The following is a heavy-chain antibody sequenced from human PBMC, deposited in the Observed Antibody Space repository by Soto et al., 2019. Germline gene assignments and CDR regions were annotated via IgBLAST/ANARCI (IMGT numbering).Heavy chain of an antibody. CDR1: GDSISPYS. Sequence: QVQLQESGPGLVKPSETLSLTCTVSGDSISPYSWSWIRQPPGKGLEWIGYIYYSGSTNYNPSVKSRLTISVDTSKNQISLKLSSVTAADTAVYYCAREKGGDYFDYWGQGTLVTVSS. D-gene: IGHD1-26*01. V-gene: IGHV4-59*01. CDR2: IYYSGST. CDR3: AREKGGDYFDY. J-gene: IGHJ4*02.